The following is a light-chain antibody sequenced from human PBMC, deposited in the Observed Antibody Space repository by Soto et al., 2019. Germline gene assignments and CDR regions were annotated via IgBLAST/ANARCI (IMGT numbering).Light chain of an antibody. CDR1: SSDVGGYNC. CDR3: GSHSSSIHGV. V-gene: IGLV2-14*03. Sequence: QSALTQPASVSGSPGHSITISCTGTSSDVGGYNCVSWYQQHPGNAPKLIIDEVLNRPSGVSSRFSGSKSGNTASRTISGLQAEAEAVYYCGSHSSSIHGVFGGGIKLTVL. CDR2: EVL. J-gene: IGLJ3*02.